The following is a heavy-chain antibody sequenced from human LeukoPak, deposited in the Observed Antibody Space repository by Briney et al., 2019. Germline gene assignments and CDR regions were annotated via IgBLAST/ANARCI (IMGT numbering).Heavy chain of an antibody. CDR2: INHSGST. Sequence: SETLSLTCAVYGGSFSGYYWSWIRQPPGKGLEWIGEINHSGSTNYNPSLKSRVTISVDTSKNQFSLKLSSVTAADTAVYYCARHMEEGDIVVVPAARHHYGFDYWGQGTLVTVSS. J-gene: IGHJ4*02. D-gene: IGHD2-2*01. CDR3: ARHMEEGDIVVVPAARHHYGFDY. CDR1: GGSFSGYY. V-gene: IGHV4-34*01.